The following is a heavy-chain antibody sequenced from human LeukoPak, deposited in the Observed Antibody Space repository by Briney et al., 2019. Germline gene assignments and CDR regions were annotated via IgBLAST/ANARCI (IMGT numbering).Heavy chain of an antibody. V-gene: IGHV1-18*01. CDR2: ISAYNGNT. D-gene: IGHD6-13*01. Sequence: ASVKVSCKASGYTFTSYGISWVRQAPGQGLEWMGWISAYNGNTNYAQKLQGRVTMTTDTSTSTAYMELRSLRSDDTAVYYCASSPIPIAAADSNFDYWGQGTLVTVSS. J-gene: IGHJ4*02. CDR1: GYTFTSYG. CDR3: ASSPIPIAAADSNFDY.